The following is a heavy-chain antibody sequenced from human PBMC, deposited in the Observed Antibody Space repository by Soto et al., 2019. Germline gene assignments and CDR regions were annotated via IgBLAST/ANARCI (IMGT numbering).Heavy chain of an antibody. J-gene: IGHJ4*02. CDR1: GFTFSSYA. D-gene: IGHD2-21*01. V-gene: IGHV3-23*01. CDR3: AKGVNFIVVVALVDY. Sequence: GSLRLSCAASGFTFSSYAMSWVRQAPGKGLEWVSAISGSGGSTYYADSVKGRFTISRDNSKNTLYLQMNSLRAEDTAVYYCAKGVNFIVVVALVDYWGQGTLVTVSS. CDR2: ISGSGGST.